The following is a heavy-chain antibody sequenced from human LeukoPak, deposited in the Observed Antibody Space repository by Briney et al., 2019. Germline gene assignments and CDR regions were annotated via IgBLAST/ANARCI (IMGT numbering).Heavy chain of an antibody. J-gene: IGHJ4*02. D-gene: IGHD3-16*01. Sequence: SQTLSLTCTVSGGSISSGSYYWSWIRQPAGRGLEWIGRIYTSGSTNYNPSLKSRVTISVDTSKNQFSLKLSSVTAADTAVYYCARGGKASEDYWGQGTVVTVSS. CDR1: GGSISSGSYY. V-gene: IGHV4-61*02. CDR3: ARGGKASEDY. CDR2: IYTSGST.